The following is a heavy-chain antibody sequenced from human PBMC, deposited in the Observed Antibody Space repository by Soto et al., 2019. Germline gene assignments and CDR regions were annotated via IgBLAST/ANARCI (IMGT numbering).Heavy chain of an antibody. CDR3: ARPSRADTAPFPVQYYYYYGMDV. Sequence: QVQLVESGGGVVQPGRSLRLSCAASGFTFSSYGMHWVRQAPGKGLEWVAVIWYDGSNKYYADSVKGRFTISRDNSKNTLYLQMNSLRAEDTAVYYCARPSRADTAPFPVQYYYYYGMDVWGQGTTVTVSS. CDR2: IWYDGSNK. V-gene: IGHV3-33*01. D-gene: IGHD5-18*01. J-gene: IGHJ6*02. CDR1: GFTFSSYG.